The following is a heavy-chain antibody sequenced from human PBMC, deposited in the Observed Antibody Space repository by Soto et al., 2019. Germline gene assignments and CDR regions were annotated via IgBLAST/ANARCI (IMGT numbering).Heavy chain of an antibody. V-gene: IGHV4-59*01. Sequence: SETLSLTCTGSGGSISSYYWSWIRQPPGKGLEWIGYIHYSGSTNYNPSLKSRVTISVDTSKNLFSLKLSSVTAADTAVYYCTRDSSFQHWGQGTRVTVSS. J-gene: IGHJ1*01. CDR2: IHYSGST. CDR3: TRDSSFQH. CDR1: GGSISSYY.